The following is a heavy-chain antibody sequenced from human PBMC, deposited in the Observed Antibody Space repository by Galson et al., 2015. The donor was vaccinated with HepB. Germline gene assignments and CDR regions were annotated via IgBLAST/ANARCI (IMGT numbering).Heavy chain of an antibody. D-gene: IGHD3-22*01. V-gene: IGHV3-21*01. J-gene: IGHJ4*02. CDR3: AREHDSSGNYYFDY. CDR1: GFTFSSYS. Sequence: SLRLSCAASGFTFSSYSMNWVRQAPGKGLEWVSSISSSSSYIYYADSVKGRFTISRDNAKNSLYLQMNSLRAEDTAVYYCAREHDSSGNYYFDYWGQGTLVTVSS. CDR2: ISSSSSYI.